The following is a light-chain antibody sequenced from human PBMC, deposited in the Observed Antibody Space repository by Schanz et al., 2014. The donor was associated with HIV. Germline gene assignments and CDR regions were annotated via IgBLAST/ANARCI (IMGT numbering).Light chain of an antibody. CDR3: ATWDTTLSAVV. J-gene: IGLJ2*01. CDR2: VNH. CDR1: AFNIGQNY. Sequence: QSVLTQPPSMSAAPGQRVTISCAGSAFNIGQNYVSWFQQFPGTAPKLLIYVNHQRPSDIPDRFSGSKTGTSAILAIVGLQTGDEADYYCATWDTTLSAVVFGGGTKLTVL. V-gene: IGLV1-51*01.